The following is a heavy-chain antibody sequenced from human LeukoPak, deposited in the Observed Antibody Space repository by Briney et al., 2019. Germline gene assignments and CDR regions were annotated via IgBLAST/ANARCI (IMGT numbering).Heavy chain of an antibody. J-gene: IGHJ4*02. V-gene: IGHV4-59*01. D-gene: IGHD2-15*01. Sequence: SETLSLTCTVSGGSISSYYWSWIRQPPGKGLEWIGYIYYSGSTNYNPSLKSRVTISVDTSKNQFSLKLSSVTAADTAVYYCVRGYVYFDYWGQGTLVTVSS. CDR1: GGSISSYY. CDR3: VRGYVYFDY. CDR2: IYYSGST.